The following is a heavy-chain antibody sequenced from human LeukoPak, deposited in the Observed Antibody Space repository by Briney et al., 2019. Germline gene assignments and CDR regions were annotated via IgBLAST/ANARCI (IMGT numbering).Heavy chain of an antibody. CDR2: INHSGST. Sequence: SETLSLTRAVYGGSFSGYYWSWIRQPPGKGLEWIGEINHSGSTNYNPSLKSRVTISVDTSKNQFSLKLSSVTAADTAVYYCASTSIAARSSAFDIWGQGTMVTVSS. V-gene: IGHV4-34*01. J-gene: IGHJ3*02. D-gene: IGHD6-6*01. CDR1: GGSFSGYY. CDR3: ASTSIAARSSAFDI.